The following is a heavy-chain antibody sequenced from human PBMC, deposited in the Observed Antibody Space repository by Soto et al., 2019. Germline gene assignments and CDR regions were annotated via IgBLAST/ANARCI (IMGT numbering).Heavy chain of an antibody. CDR3: ARVGYCSSTSCYEYYYYGMDV. J-gene: IGHJ6*02. V-gene: IGHV1-18*01. D-gene: IGHD2-2*03. Sequence: QVQLVQSGAEVKKPGASVKVSCKASGYTFTSYGISWVRQAPGQGLEWMGWISAYNGNTNYAQKLQGRVTMTTDISTSTAYMELRSLRSDDTAVYYCARVGYCSSTSCYEYYYYGMDVWGQGTTVTVSS. CDR1: GYTFTSYG. CDR2: ISAYNGNT.